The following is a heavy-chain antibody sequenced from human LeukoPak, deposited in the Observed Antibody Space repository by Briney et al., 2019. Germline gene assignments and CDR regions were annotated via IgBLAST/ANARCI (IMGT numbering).Heavy chain of an antibody. J-gene: IGHJ3*02. CDR1: GGSFSGYY. Sequence: PSETLSLTCAVYGGSFSGYYWSCIRQPPGKGLEWIGEINHSGSTNYNPSLKSRVTISVDTSKNQFSLKLSSVTAADTAVYYCARGGLDILTGHYRHDASDIWGQGSMVTVSS. V-gene: IGHV4-34*01. CDR3: ARGGLDILTGHYRHDASDI. D-gene: IGHD3-9*01. CDR2: INHSGST.